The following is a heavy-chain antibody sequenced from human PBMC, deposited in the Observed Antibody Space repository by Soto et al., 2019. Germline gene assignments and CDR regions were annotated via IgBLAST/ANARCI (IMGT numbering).Heavy chain of an antibody. V-gene: IGHV1-8*01. J-gene: IGHJ5*02. CDR2: MNPNSGNT. Sequence: GASVKVSCKASGYTFTSYDINWVRQATGQGLEWMGWMNPNSGNTGYAQKFQGRVTMTRNTSISTAYMELNSLRAEDTAVYYCARGAYYDFWSGFKSWFDPWGEGTLVTLSS. D-gene: IGHD3-3*01. CDR3: ARGAYYDFWSGFKSWFDP. CDR1: GYTFTSYD.